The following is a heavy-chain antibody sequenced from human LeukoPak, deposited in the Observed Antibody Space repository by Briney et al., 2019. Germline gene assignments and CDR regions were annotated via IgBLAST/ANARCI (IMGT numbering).Heavy chain of an antibody. CDR3: ARGYSQFDY. CDR1: GGSFSGYD. D-gene: IGHD5-18*01. Sequence: PSETLSLTCAVYGGSFSGYDWSWIRQPPGKGLEWIGEINHSGSTNYNPSLKSRVTISVGTSRNQSSLELSSVTAADTAVYYCARGYSQFDYWGQGTLVTVSS. CDR2: INHSGST. J-gene: IGHJ4*02. V-gene: IGHV4-34*01.